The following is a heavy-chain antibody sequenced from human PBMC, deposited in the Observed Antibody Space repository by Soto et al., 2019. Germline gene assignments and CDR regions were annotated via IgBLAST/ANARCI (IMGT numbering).Heavy chain of an antibody. CDR3: AHRLSYCSAGSCYPGFDY. J-gene: IGHJ4*02. D-gene: IGHD2-15*01. Sequence: QITLKESGPTLVKPTQTLTLTCTFSGFSLSTSGVGVGWIRQPPGKALEWLALIYWDDDKRYSPSLKSRLPITKEPPKNQVVLTTTNMEPVDTSTYYGAHRLSYCSAGSCYPGFDYCGQGTLVTVSS. CDR2: IYWDDDK. CDR1: GFSLSTSGVG. V-gene: IGHV2-5*02.